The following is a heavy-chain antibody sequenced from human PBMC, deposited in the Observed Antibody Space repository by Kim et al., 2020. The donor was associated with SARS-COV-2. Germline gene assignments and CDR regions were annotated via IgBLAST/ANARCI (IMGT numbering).Heavy chain of an antibody. J-gene: IGHJ6*01. CDR2: INSGNNT. D-gene: IGHD6-25*01. CDR1: GFTFSDYY. V-gene: IGHV3-66*04. Sequence: GGSLRLSCEASGFTFSDYYMSWIRQGPGKGLEWVAYINSGNNTLYATSAVSRLTASRDNNTNKSCYLLISMRAADTAPVYYSTRHRRSGLLTFYPWG. CDR3: TRHRRSGLLTFYP.